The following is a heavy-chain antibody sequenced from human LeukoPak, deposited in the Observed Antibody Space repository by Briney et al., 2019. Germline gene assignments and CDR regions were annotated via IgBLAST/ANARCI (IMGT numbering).Heavy chain of an antibody. Sequence: GGSLRLSCAASGFTFSSYSMNWVRQAPGKGLEWVSSISSSSSYIYYADSVKGRFTISRDNAKNSLYLQMNSLRAEDAAVYYCARGVAPVVAATAYGMDVWGQGTTVTVSS. CDR3: ARGVAPVVAATAYGMDV. D-gene: IGHD2-15*01. J-gene: IGHJ6*02. V-gene: IGHV3-21*01. CDR2: ISSSSSYI. CDR1: GFTFSSYS.